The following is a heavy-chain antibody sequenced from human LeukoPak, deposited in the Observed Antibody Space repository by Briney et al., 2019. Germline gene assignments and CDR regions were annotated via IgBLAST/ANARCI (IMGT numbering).Heavy chain of an antibody. V-gene: IGHV4-59*08. CDR3: ARQQLWFFEALDP. J-gene: IGHJ5*02. CDR1: GGSISSYY. CDR2: IYYSGST. D-gene: IGHD5-18*01. Sequence: SETLSLTCTVSGGSISSYYWSWIRQPPGKGLEWIGYIYYSGSTNYNPSLKSRVTISVDTSKNQFSLKLSSVTAADTAVYYCARQQLWFFEALDPWGQGTLVTVSS.